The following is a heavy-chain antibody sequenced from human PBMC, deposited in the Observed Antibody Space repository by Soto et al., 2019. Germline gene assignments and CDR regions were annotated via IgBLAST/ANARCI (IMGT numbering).Heavy chain of an antibody. CDR3: AKDKGYNWNDVAAFDI. CDR1: GFTFHDFA. J-gene: IGHJ3*02. V-gene: IGHV3-9*01. Sequence: VQLVESGGGLVQPGKSLRLSCAASGFTFHDFAMHWVRQAPGKGLEWVSGISWNSGSMGYADSVNGRVIIFRDNAMNSLYLQMNSLRAEDTALYYCAKDKGYNWNDVAAFDIWGQGTMVTVSS. D-gene: IGHD1-20*01. CDR2: ISWNSGSM.